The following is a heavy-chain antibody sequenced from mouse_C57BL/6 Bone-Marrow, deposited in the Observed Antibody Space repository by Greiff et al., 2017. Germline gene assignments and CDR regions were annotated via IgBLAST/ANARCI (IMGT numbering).Heavy chain of an antibody. V-gene: IGHV1-64*01. J-gene: IGHJ1*03. CDR2: IHPNSGST. D-gene: IGHD4-1*01. CDR1: GYTFTSYW. Sequence: QVQLQQPGAELVQPGASVKLSCKASGYTFTSYWMHWVKQRPGQGLEWIGMIHPNSGSTNYNEKFKSKATLTVDKSSSTAYMQLSSLTSEDSAVYYCARMGTGTGWYFDVWGTGTTVTVSS. CDR3: ARMGTGTGWYFDV.